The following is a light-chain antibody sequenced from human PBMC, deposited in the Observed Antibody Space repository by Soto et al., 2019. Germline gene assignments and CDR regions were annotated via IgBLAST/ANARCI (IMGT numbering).Light chain of an antibody. J-gene: IGLJ1*01. CDR3: CSYAGNYAFV. CDR2: DVT. CDR1: TSDVGGYNY. V-gene: IGLV2-11*01. Sequence: QSALTQPRSVSGSPGQSVTISCTGTTSDVGGYNYVSWYQQHPGNAPKLMIYDVTKRPSGVPDRFSGSKSGNTASLTISGLQAEDEADYYCCSYAGNYAFVFGPGTKLTVL.